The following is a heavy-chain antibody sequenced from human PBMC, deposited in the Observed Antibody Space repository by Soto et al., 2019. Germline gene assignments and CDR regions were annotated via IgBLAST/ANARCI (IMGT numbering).Heavy chain of an antibody. J-gene: IGHJ6*02. CDR1: GYSFTSYL. D-gene: IGHD6-6*01. CDR2: IDPSDSYT. V-gene: IGHV5-10-1*01. CDR3: ASPRSSSSWYYYYGMDV. Sequence: GESLKISCKGSGYSFTSYLLSWVRQMPGKGLEWMGRIDPSDSYTNYSPSFQGHVTISADKSIITAYLQWSSLKASDTAMYYCASPRSSSSWYYYYGMDVGGQGTTVTVSS.